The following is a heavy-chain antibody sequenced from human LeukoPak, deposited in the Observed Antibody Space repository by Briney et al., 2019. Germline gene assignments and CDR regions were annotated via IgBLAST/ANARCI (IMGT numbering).Heavy chain of an antibody. CDR2: ISSSDSTI. CDR1: GFTLSSYE. CDR3: ARDYGGSSPFDY. J-gene: IGHJ4*02. D-gene: IGHD4-23*01. Sequence: GGSLRLSCAASGFTLSSYEMHWVRQAPGKGLEWVSYISSSDSTIYYADSVKGRFTISRDNAKNSLYLQMNSLRAEGTAVYYCARDYGGSSPFDYWGQGTQVTVSS. V-gene: IGHV3-48*03.